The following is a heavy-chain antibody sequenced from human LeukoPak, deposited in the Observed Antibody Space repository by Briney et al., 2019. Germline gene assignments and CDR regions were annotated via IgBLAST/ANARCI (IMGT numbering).Heavy chain of an antibody. D-gene: IGHD6-13*01. CDR3: AKDVEQQLVIDY. V-gene: IGHV3-30*02. J-gene: IGHJ4*02. CDR2: IRYDGSNK. Sequence: GGSLRLPCAASGFTFSSYGMHWVRQAPGKGLEWVAFIRYDGSNKYYADSVKGRFTVSRDNSKNTLYLQMNSLRAEDTAVYYCAKDVEQQLVIDYWGQGTLVTVSS. CDR1: GFTFSSYG.